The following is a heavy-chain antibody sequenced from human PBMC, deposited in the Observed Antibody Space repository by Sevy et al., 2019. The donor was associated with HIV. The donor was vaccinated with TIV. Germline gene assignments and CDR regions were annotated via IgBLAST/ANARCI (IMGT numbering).Heavy chain of an antibody. V-gene: IGHV3-33*06. Sequence: GGSLRLSCAASGFTFSSYGMHWVRRAPGKGLEWVADPWYDGSNKDYADSVKGRFTISRDNSKNTLYLQMNSLRAEDTAVYYCAKDNFSRRRDGYNYLFDYWGQGTLVTVSS. CDR3: AKDNFSRRRDGYNYLFDY. CDR1: GFTFSSYG. CDR2: PWYDGSNK. J-gene: IGHJ4*02. D-gene: IGHD5-12*01.